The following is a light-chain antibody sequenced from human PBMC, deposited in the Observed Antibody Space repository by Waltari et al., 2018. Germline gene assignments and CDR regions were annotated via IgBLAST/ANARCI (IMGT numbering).Light chain of an antibody. CDR2: AGS. CDR3: QQGNSFPYT. J-gene: IGKJ2*01. Sequence: DIQMTQSPSSLSASVGDRVTSTCRASQDIGRWFAWYQKNPGKAPKLLIYAGSRLESGVPPRCRGSGSGTDFILAISSLQPEDCGTFYCQQGNSFPYTFGQGTKLEI. V-gene: IGKV1-12*01. CDR1: QDIGRW.